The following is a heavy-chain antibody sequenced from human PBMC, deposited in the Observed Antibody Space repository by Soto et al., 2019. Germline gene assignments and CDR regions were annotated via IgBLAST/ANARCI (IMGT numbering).Heavy chain of an antibody. D-gene: IGHD4-17*01. J-gene: IGHJ4*02. CDR3: ARDYGDYVYGYYFDN. CDR1: GFTFSSYS. CDR2: ISSSSSYI. Sequence: PGGSLRLSCAASGFTFSSYSMNWVRQAPGKGLEWVSSISSSSSYIYYADSVKGRFTFSRDNAKNSLYLQMNSLRAEDTAVYYCARDYGDYVYGYYFDNWGQGTLVTVSS. V-gene: IGHV3-21*01.